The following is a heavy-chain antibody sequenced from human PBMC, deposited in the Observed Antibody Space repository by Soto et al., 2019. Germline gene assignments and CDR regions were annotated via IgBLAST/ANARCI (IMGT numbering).Heavy chain of an antibody. CDR1: GFTFSSYA. J-gene: IGHJ4*02. D-gene: IGHD2-21*02. CDR3: AKRGTDQPLLYYFDD. V-gene: IGHV3-23*01. Sequence: EVQLLESGGGLVQPGGSLRLSCAASGFTFSSYAMSWVRQAPGKGLEWVSAISGSGGSTYYADSVKGRFTISRDNSKNTLYLQMNSLRAEDTAVYYCAKRGTDQPLLYYFDDWGQGTLVTVAS. CDR2: ISGSGGST.